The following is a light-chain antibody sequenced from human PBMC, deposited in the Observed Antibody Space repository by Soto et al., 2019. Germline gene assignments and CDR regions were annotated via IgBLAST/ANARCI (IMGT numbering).Light chain of an antibody. J-gene: IGKJ1*01. CDR2: KAS. CDR3: QQYYTNSQAA. Sequence: DVQMTQSPSTLSASVGDRVTITCRASQNIDNWLAWYQQKLGKAPKLLIYKASSLETGVPSRFSGSGSGTEFSLTISNLEPDDFATYHCQQYYTNSQAAFGQGTK. CDR1: QNIDNW. V-gene: IGKV1-5*03.